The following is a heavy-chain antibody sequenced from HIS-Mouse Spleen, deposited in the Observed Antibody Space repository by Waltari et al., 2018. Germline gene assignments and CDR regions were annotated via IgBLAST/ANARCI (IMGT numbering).Heavy chain of an antibody. CDR3: AREIPYSSSWYDWYFDL. D-gene: IGHD6-13*01. V-gene: IGHV4-39*07. CDR1: GGSISSSSYY. J-gene: IGHJ2*01. CDR2: INYRGRT. Sequence: QLQLQESGPGLVKPSETLSLTCTVSGGSISSSSYYWGWIRQPPGKGLGWIGSINYRGRTYYNPSLRSRVTISVETSKNQFALKLSSVTAADTAVYYCAREIPYSSSWYDWYFDLWGRGTLVTVSS.